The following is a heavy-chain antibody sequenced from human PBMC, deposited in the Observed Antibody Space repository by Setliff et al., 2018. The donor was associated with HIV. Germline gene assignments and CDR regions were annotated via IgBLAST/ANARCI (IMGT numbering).Heavy chain of an antibody. CDR3: ARLYSTVTPDI. J-gene: IGHJ6*04. CDR2: ISHSGIT. Sequence: SETLSLTCIVSGVSTISSSSSYYWGWIRQPPGKGLEWIGYISHSGITYYNPSLKSRVTISVDTSKNQFSLKLSSVTAADTAVYYCARLYSTVTPDIWGKGTTVTVSS. D-gene: IGHD2-21*01. CDR1: GVSTISSSSSYY. V-gene: IGHV4-39*01.